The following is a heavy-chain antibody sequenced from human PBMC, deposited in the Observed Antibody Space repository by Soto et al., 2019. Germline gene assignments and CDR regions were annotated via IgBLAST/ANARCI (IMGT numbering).Heavy chain of an antibody. CDR1: GYSFTNYG. CDR3: ARDRGVAPPVAGNTHYYYYMDV. D-gene: IGHD6-19*01. J-gene: IGHJ6*03. Sequence: QDQLVQSGAEVKKPGASVTVSCKASGYSFTNYGVTWVRQAPGQGLEWMGWISAFNGNTHYAQNLQGRVTMTTDESTSTAYMELRSLGSDDTAVYYCARDRGVAPPVAGNTHYYYYMDVWGKGTTVTVSS. V-gene: IGHV1-18*01. CDR2: ISAFNGNT.